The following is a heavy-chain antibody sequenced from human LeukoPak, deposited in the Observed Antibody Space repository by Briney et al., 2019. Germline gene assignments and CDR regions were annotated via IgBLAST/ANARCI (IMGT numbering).Heavy chain of an antibody. D-gene: IGHD1-1*01. CDR2: INPNSGGT. Sequence: ASVKVSCKASGYKFTDDYMHWVRQAPGQGLEWMGWINPNSGGTNYAQKFQGRVTMTRDTSISTAYMEPSRLRSDDTAVYYCARPRTGTEAGFDYWGQGTLVTVSS. V-gene: IGHV1-2*02. CDR1: GYKFTDDY. J-gene: IGHJ4*02. CDR3: ARPRTGTEAGFDY.